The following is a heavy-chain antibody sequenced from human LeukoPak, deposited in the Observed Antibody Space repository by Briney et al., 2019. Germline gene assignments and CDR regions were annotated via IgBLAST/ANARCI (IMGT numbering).Heavy chain of an antibody. Sequence: PSQTLSLTCAISGDSVSSNSAAWNWIRQSPSRGLEWLGRTYYRSKWYNDYAVSVKSRITINPDTSKNQFSLQLNSVTPEDTAVYYCARELGIAGAGTGYYYGMDAWGQGTTVTVSS. CDR1: GDSVSSNSAA. CDR2: TYYRSKWYN. D-gene: IGHD6-19*01. J-gene: IGHJ6*02. CDR3: ARELGIAGAGTGYYYGMDA. V-gene: IGHV6-1*01.